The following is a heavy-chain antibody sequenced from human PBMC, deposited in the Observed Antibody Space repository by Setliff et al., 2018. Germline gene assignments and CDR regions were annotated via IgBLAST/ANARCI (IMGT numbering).Heavy chain of an antibody. V-gene: IGHV3-30-3*01. Sequence: GGSLRLSCAAPELIFNHTWMNWVRQAPGKGLEWVAVISYDGSNKYYADSVKGRFTISRDNSKNTLYLQMNSLRAEDTAVYYCARDYGDNNWFDPWGQGTLVTVSS. CDR3: ARDYGDNNWFDP. D-gene: IGHD4-17*01. CDR1: ELIFNHTW. CDR2: ISYDGSNK. J-gene: IGHJ5*02.